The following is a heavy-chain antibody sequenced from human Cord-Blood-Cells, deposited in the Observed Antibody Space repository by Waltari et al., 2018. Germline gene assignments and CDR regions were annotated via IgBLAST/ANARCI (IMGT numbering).Heavy chain of an antibody. CDR3: AKVFPPLAVAGPFDP. Sequence: EVQLLESGGGLVQPGGSLRLSCAASGFTFSSYAMSWVRQAPGKGLGWGAASSGSGGSKYYADSGKGRFTIARDNSKNTLYLQMNSLRAEDTAVYYCAKVFPPLAVAGPFDPWGQGTLVTVSS. V-gene: IGHV3-23*01. CDR2: SSGSGGSK. D-gene: IGHD6-19*01. CDR1: GFTFSSYA. J-gene: IGHJ5*02.